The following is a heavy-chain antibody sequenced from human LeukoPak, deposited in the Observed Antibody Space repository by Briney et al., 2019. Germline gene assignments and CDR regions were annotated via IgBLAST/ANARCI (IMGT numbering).Heavy chain of an antibody. CDR2: MNPNSGNT. D-gene: IGHD6-6*01. Sequence: ASVKVSCKASEYTFTSYDINWVRQATGQGLEWMGWMNPNSGNTGYAQKFQGRVTMTRNTSISPAYMELSSLRSEDTAVYYCANPDLAARQIGVDPWGQGTLVTVSS. CDR3: ANPDLAARQIGVDP. V-gene: IGHV1-8*01. J-gene: IGHJ5*02. CDR1: EYTFTSYD.